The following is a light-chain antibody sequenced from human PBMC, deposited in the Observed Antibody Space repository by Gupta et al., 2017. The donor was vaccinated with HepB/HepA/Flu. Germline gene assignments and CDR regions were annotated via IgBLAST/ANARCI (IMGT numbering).Light chain of an antibody. CDR2: QDN. J-gene: IGLJ3*02. CDR1: KLGDKY. CDR3: QECDSSTPVV. V-gene: IGLV3-1*01. Sequence: SYELTQPPSVSVSPGQTAIITCSGDKLGDKYACWYKQKPGPSPVVVIYQDNRRHSGIPERGSGSKSATTVTINRIGTEAMDESYYDCQECDSSTPVVFGGGTKLTVL.